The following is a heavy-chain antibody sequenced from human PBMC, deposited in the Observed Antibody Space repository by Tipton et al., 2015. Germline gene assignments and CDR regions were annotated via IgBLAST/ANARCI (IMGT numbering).Heavy chain of an antibody. D-gene: IGHD2-15*01. V-gene: IGHV3-23*01. Sequence: SLRLSCAASGFTFKNYAINWVRQAPGKGLEWVSGIGGSGTRTYYADSVKGRFTISRDNSKNTVYLQMNSLRVEDTAVYYCARGGNNWFDPWGQGTLVTVSS. CDR3: ARGGNNWFDP. CDR2: IGGSGTRT. J-gene: IGHJ5*02. CDR1: GFTFKNYA.